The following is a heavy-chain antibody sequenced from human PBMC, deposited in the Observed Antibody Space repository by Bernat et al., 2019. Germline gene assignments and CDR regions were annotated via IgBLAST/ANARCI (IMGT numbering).Heavy chain of an antibody. CDR1: GFTFSSYG. CDR3: AKDTGVVAATPYYYGMDV. D-gene: IGHD2-15*01. V-gene: IGHV3-30*18. CDR2: ISYDGSNK. J-gene: IGHJ6*02. Sequence: QVQLVESGGGVVQPGRSLRLSCAASGFTFSSYGMHWVRQAPGKGLVWVAVISYDGSNKYYADAVKGRFTISRDNSKNTLYLQMNSLRAEDTAVYYCAKDTGVVAATPYYYGMDVWGQGTTVTVSS.